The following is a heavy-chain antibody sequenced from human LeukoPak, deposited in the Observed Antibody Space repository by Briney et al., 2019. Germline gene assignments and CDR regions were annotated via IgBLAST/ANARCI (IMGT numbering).Heavy chain of an antibody. CDR2: IIPILGIT. V-gene: IGHV1-69*04. CDR1: GGTFSSYG. CDR3: ARGFESSTSYVSDFDF. D-gene: IGHD3-16*01. Sequence: SVKVSCKASGGTFSSYGISWVRQAPGQGLEWMGRIIPILGITNYAQNFQGRVTITADKSTTTAYMELSSLRPEDTAVYFCARGFESSTSYVSDFDFWGQGTLVTVSS. J-gene: IGHJ4*02.